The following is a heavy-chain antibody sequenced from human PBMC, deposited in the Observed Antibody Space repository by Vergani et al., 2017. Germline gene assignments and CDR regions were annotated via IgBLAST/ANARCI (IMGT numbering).Heavy chain of an antibody. V-gene: IGHV4-59*01. CDR3: AREWGTISGTMIVVGLGY. CDR2: IYYSGST. D-gene: IGHD3-22*01. CDR1: GGSISSYY. J-gene: IGHJ4*02. Sequence: QVQLQESGPGLVKPSETLSLTCTVSGGSISSYYWSWIRQPPGKGLEWIGYIYYSGSTNYNPSLKSRVTISVDTSKNQFSLKLSSVTAADTAVYYCAREWGTISGTMIVVGLGYWGQGTLVTVSS.